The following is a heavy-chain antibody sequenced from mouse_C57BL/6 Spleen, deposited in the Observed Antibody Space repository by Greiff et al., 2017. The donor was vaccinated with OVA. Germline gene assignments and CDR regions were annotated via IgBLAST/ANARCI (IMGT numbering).Heavy chain of an antibody. CDR1: GYTFTSYW. V-gene: IGHV1-64*01. Sequence: VQLQQPGAELVKPGASVKLSCKASGYTFTSYWMHWVKQRPGQGLEWIGMIHPNSGSTNYNEKFKSKATLTVDKSSSTAYMQLSSLTSEDSAVYYGAKQEVVRGWYFDVWGTGTTVTVSA. CDR3: AKQEVVRGWYFDV. D-gene: IGHD1-1*01. CDR2: IHPNSGST. J-gene: IGHJ1*03.